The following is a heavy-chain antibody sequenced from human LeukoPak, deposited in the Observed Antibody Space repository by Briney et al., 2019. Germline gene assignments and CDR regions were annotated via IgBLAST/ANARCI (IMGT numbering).Heavy chain of an antibody. CDR3: ARLRYYAVDV. Sequence: GGSLRLSCAASGFTFNTFDMTWVRRAPGKGLEWVSSISSGSSSRYYADSVKGRFTISRDNAKNSLYLQMNSLRAEDTAVYFCARLRYYAVDVWGQGTTVIVSS. CDR1: GFTFNTFD. CDR2: ISSGSSSR. J-gene: IGHJ6*02. V-gene: IGHV3-48*01.